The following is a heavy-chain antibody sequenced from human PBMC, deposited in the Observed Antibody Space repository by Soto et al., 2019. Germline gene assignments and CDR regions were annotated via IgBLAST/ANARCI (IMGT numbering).Heavy chain of an antibody. V-gene: IGHV2-5*02. Sequence: QITLKESGPPPVKPTQTVTLTCTFSGSSLTYHGTGEGGIRQPPGKALESLALIYWDSGKRYRPSLKTQLTIAKGATDAQVVLTMTDVDPADTATYYCARGRAADGTGVLDFWGQGTPVTVSS. J-gene: IGHJ4*02. D-gene: IGHD1-26*01. CDR3: ARGRAADGTGVLDF. CDR2: IYWDSGK. CDR1: GSSLTYHGTG.